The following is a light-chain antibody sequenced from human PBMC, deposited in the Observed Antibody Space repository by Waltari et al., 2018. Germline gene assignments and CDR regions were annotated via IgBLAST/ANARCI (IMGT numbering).Light chain of an antibody. V-gene: IGKV1-5*03. J-gene: IGKJ4*01. Sequence: EIQMTQSPSTLSASVGDRVTITCRSSQSLDRWVAWYQQKPGRAPKVLISRASTLQSGVSSRFRGSASGTEFTLTISSLQPDDFATYYCQQSFSYPVNFGGGTKVEIK. CDR3: QQSFSYPVN. CDR2: RAS. CDR1: QSLDRW.